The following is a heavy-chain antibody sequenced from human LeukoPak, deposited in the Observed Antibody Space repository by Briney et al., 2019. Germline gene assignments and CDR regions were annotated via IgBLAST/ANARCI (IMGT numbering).Heavy chain of an antibody. J-gene: IGHJ4*02. D-gene: IGHD6-19*01. Sequence: GGSLRLSCAASGFTFSSYSMNWVRQAPGKGLEWVSSIRAGGERTYYADSVKGRFTISRDNSRDTLYLQVSSLRVEDTAVYYCAKRDTSGFYYFDYWGQGTLVTVSS. CDR1: GFTFSSYS. CDR3: AKRDTSGFYYFDY. CDR2: IRAGGERT. V-gene: IGHV3-23*01.